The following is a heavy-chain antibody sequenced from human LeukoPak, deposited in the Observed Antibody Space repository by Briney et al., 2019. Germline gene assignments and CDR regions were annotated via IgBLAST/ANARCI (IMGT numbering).Heavy chain of an antibody. V-gene: IGHV1-46*01. CDR3: ARWSYYDILTGYSKTLDY. CDR1: GYTFTSNY. CDR2: INPSGHNT. D-gene: IGHD3-9*01. J-gene: IGHJ4*02. Sequence: GASVKVSCKASGYTFTSNYMHWVRQAPGQGLEWMGVINPSGHNTNYAQRFQGRLTMTTDTSTSTAYMELRSLRSDDTAVYYCARWSYYDILTGYSKTLDYWGQGTLVTVSS.